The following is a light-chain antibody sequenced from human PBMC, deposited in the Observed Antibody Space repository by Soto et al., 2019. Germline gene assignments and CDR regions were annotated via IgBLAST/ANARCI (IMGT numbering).Light chain of an antibody. V-gene: IGKV1-9*01. Sequence: DIQLTQSPSFLSASVGDRVTITCRASQDMNTHIAWYQHTPGKAPKLLIYGASTLQSGVPARFSGSESGAVFTLRISSLQPEDFATYYCQQLNSYPLTFGGGTKVEIK. CDR1: QDMNTH. CDR3: QQLNSYPLT. J-gene: IGKJ4*01. CDR2: GAS.